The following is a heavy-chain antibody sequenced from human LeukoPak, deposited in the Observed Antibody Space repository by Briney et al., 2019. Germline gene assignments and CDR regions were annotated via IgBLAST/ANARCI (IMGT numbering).Heavy chain of an antibody. D-gene: IGHD6-19*01. Sequence: PETLSLTCTVSGGSISSSSYYWGWIRQPPGKGLEWIGSIYYSGSTYYNPSLKSRVTISVDTSKNQFSLKLSSVTAADTAVYYCARDSSIAVAGYGMDVWGQGTTVTVSS. CDR2: IYYSGST. CDR1: GGSISSSSYY. V-gene: IGHV4-39*07. CDR3: ARDSSIAVAGYGMDV. J-gene: IGHJ6*02.